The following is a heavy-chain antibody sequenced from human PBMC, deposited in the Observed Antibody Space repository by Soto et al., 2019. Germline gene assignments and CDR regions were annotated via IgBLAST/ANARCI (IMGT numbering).Heavy chain of an antibody. Sequence: AGGSLRLSCAASGFTFSSYGMHWVRQAPGKGLEWVAVISYDGSNKYYADSVKGRFTISRDNSKNTLYLQMNSLRAEDTAVYYCAKDGKYSSSWHGMDVWGQGTTVTVSS. J-gene: IGHJ6*02. CDR3: AKDGKYSSSWHGMDV. V-gene: IGHV3-30*18. CDR2: ISYDGSNK. CDR1: GFTFSSYG. D-gene: IGHD6-13*01.